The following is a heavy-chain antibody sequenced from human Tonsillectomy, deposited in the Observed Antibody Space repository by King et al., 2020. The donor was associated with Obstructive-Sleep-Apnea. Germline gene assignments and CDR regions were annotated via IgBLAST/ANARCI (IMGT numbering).Heavy chain of an antibody. CDR3: AKDLSSGWYSPLDY. CDR1: GFNFDDYA. D-gene: IGHD6-19*01. J-gene: IGHJ4*02. Sequence: QLVQSGGGLVRPGRSLRLSCAASGFNFDDYAMHWVRQAPGKGLEWVSGISWNSGSIGYADSVKGRFTISRDNAKNSLYLQINRLRPEDTALYYCAKDLSSGWYSPLDYWGQGTLVTVSS. V-gene: IGHV3-9*01. CDR2: ISWNSGSI.